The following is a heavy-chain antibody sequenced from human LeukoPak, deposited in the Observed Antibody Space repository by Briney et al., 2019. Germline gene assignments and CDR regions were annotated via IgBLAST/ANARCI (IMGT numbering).Heavy chain of an antibody. CDR2: INPNSGGT. V-gene: IGHV1-2*04. J-gene: IGHJ4*02. CDR1: GYTFTGYY. D-gene: IGHD2-2*01. Sequence: ASVKVSCKASGYTFTGYYMHWVRQAPGQGLEWMGWINPNSGGTNYAQKFQGWVTMTRDTSISTAYMELSRLRSDDTAVYYCAKDCSSTSCLPFDYWGQGTLVTVSS. CDR3: AKDCSSTSCLPFDY.